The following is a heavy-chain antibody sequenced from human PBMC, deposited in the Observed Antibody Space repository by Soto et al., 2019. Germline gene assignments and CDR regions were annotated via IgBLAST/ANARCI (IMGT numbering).Heavy chain of an antibody. D-gene: IGHD6-13*01. V-gene: IGHV3-23*01. CDR2: ITGSGGDS. Sequence: PGLSLRLSCAASGVPFSYFVMSWVRQAPGKGLEWVSDITGSGGDSFHADSVKGRFTISRDSSKNTLFLQMNSLRFEDTAVYYCAKGSGSSRPYYFDFWGQGTPVTVSS. CDR1: GVPFSYFV. J-gene: IGHJ4*02. CDR3: AKGSGSSRPYYFDF.